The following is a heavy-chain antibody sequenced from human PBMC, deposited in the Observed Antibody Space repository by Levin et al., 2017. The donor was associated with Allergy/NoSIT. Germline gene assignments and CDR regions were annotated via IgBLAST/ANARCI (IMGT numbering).Heavy chain of an antibody. Sequence: GASVKVSCVGSGFTFSSYTMNWVRQAPGKGLEWVSSISNNNIYIHYAESLKGRFTISRDNAKNSVYLQMNSLRADDTAVYYCARDRVSGWDYGMDVWGQGTTVTVSS. CDR3: ARDRVSGWDYGMDV. CDR1: GFTFSSYT. D-gene: IGHD6-19*01. V-gene: IGHV3-21*01. CDR2: ISNNNIYI. J-gene: IGHJ6*02.